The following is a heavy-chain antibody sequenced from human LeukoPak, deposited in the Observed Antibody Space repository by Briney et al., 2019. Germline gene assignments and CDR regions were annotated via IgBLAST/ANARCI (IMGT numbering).Heavy chain of an antibody. D-gene: IGHD7-27*01. CDR1: EFTFSDYY. CDR3: AREGGNWGEGYFDY. J-gene: IGHJ4*02. V-gene: IGHV3-11*01. Sequence: GGSLRLSCAASEFTFSDYYMSWIRQVPGKGLEWVSYISGSSSTMYYANSVKGRFTISRDNAKNLLYLQMNSLRAEDTAVYYGAREGGNWGEGYFDYWGQGTLVTVSS. CDR2: ISGSSSTM.